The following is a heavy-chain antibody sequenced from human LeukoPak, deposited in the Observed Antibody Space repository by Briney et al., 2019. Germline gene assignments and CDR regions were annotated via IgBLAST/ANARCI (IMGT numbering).Heavy chain of an antibody. V-gene: IGHV4-39*07. CDR3: ARGPLDSGYTYFDY. CDR2: LYFSGTI. Sequence: SETLSLTCTVSGDSISSDNHNWGWIRQPPGKGPEWIATLYFSGTIYYNPSLKGRITVPVDTSKNQFSLKLSSVTAADTAVYYCARGPLDSGYTYFDYWGQGTLVSVAS. CDR1: GDSISSDNHN. J-gene: IGHJ4*02. D-gene: IGHD5-12*01.